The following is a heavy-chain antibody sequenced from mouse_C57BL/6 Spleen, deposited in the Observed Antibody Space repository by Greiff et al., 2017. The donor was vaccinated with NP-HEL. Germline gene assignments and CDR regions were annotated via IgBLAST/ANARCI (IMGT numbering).Heavy chain of an antibody. CDR3: ARSSSSSLDY. V-gene: IGHV7-3*01. CDR1: GFTFTDYY. Sequence: EVKVVESGGGLVQPGGSLSLSCAASGFTFTDYYMSWVRQPPGKALEWLGFIRNKANGYTTEYSASVKGRFTISRDNSQSILYLQMNALRAEDSATYYCARSSSSSLDYWGQGTTLTVSS. J-gene: IGHJ2*01. D-gene: IGHD1-1*01. CDR2: IRNKANGYTT.